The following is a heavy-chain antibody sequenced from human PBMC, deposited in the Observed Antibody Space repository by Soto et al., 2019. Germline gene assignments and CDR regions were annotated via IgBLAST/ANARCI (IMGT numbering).Heavy chain of an antibody. V-gene: IGHV4-30-4*01. J-gene: IGHJ4*02. CDR2: IYDSGNT. Sequence: QVQLQESGPGLVKPSQTLSLTCTVSGGSISDGAYYWSWIRQPPGKGLEWIGHIYDSGNTYNNPSPTSRLTISVDTSKNPFSLNLHSVTAADTAVYYCASGLSGDKVDQWGQGTLVTVSS. CDR1: GGSISDGAYY. CDR3: ASGLSGDKVDQ. D-gene: IGHD2-21*01.